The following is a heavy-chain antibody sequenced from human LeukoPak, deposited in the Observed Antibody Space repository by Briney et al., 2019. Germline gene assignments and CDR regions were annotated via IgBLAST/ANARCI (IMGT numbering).Heavy chain of an antibody. Sequence: GASVKVSCKXSGYTFTSYGISWVRQSPGQGLEWMGWISAYNGNTNYSQKLQGRVTMTTDTSTSTAYMELRSLRSDDTAVYYCERVPVVVVPAAIDYWGQGTLVTVSS. CDR3: ERVPVVVVPAAIDY. CDR2: ISAYNGNT. J-gene: IGHJ4*02. D-gene: IGHD2-2*02. V-gene: IGHV1-18*01. CDR1: GYTFTSYG.